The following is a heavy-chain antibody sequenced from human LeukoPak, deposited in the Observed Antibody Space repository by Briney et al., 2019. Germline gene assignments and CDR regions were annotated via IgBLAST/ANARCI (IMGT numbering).Heavy chain of an antibody. D-gene: IGHD2-15*01. V-gene: IGHV1-18*01. CDR2: ISPYNDDT. Sequence: ASVKVSCKTSGYTFIDYGVIWVRQAPGQGLEWMGWISPYNDDTDYAQKFKDRVTLTSDTSTNTAYMELRSLTSDDTAVYYCARYGHCSGGSCRFDYWGQGTLVTVSS. CDR1: GYTFIDYG. CDR3: ARYGHCSGGSCRFDY. J-gene: IGHJ4*02.